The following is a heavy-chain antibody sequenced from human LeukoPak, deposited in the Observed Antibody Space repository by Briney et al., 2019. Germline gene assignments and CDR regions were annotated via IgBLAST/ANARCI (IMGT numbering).Heavy chain of an antibody. J-gene: IGHJ4*02. CDR2: IYYSGST. CDR1: GGSISSGDYY. CDR3: ARDRLGDPIDY. Sequence: VKPSETLSLTCTVSGGSISSGDYYWSWIRQPPGKGLEWIGYIYYSGSTYYNPSLKSRVTISVNTSKNQFSLKLSSVTAADTAVYYCARDRLGDPIDYWGQGTLVTVSS. D-gene: IGHD3-16*01. V-gene: IGHV4-30-4*08.